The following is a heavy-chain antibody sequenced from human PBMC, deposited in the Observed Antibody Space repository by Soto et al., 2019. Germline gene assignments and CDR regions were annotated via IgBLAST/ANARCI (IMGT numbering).Heavy chain of an antibody. Sequence: EVQLLESGGGLVQPGGSLRLSCVGSGFTFSAHAITWVRQAPGKGLEWVSTLGTIGAFYADSVKGRFTISRDNSKNTVTLQLNSLRVEDTAIYYFARDLTTHDYWGQGTVVTVAS. CDR1: GFTFSAHA. CDR3: ARDLTTHDY. J-gene: IGHJ4*02. CDR2: LGTIGA. V-gene: IGHV3-23*01.